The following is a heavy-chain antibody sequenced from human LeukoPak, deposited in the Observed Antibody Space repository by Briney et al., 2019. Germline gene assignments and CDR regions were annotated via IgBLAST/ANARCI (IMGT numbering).Heavy chain of an antibody. Sequence: GGSLGLSCAASGFTFSSYGMHWVRQAPGKGLEWVAVISYDGSNKYYADSVKGRFTISRDNSKNTLYLQMNSLRAEDTAVYYCCGSGYYYYGMDVWGQGTTVTVSS. V-gene: IGHV3-30*03. D-gene: IGHD3-10*01. J-gene: IGHJ6*02. CDR3: CGSGYYYYGMDV. CDR1: GFTFSSYG. CDR2: ISYDGSNK.